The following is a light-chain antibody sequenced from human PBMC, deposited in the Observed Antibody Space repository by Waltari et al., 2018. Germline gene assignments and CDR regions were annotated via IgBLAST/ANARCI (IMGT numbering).Light chain of an antibody. CDR1: SSDVGGYNY. Sequence: QSALTQPASVSGSPGQSIIISCTGTSSDVGGYNYVSWYQQHPGKAPKLIIYDVSNRPSGVSNRFSGSKSGNTASLTISGLQSDDEANYYCSSYTDSSPWVFGGGTKLTVL. V-gene: IGLV2-14*03. CDR3: SSYTDSSPWV. J-gene: IGLJ3*02. CDR2: DVS.